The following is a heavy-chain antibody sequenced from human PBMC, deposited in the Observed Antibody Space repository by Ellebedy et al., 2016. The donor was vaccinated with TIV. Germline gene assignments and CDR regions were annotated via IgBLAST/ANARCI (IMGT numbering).Heavy chain of an antibody. D-gene: IGHD2-15*01. CDR2: IYYSGST. V-gene: IGHV4-59*01. CDR1: GGSISSYY. J-gene: IGHJ6*02. CDR3: ARETPQYCSGGSCYYYGMDV. Sequence: MPSETLSLTCTVSGGSISSYYWSWIRQPPGKGLEWIGYIYYSGSTNYNPSLKSRVTISVDTSKNQFSLKLSSVTAADTAVYYCARETPQYCSGGSCYYYGMDVWGQGTTVTVSS.